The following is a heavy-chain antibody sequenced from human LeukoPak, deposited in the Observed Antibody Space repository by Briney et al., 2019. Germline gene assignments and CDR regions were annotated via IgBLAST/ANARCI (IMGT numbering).Heavy chain of an antibody. CDR3: ARVLGWYYYYYMDV. D-gene: IGHD3-3*02. CDR2: MNPNSGNT. CDR1: GYTFTSYD. Sequence: GASVKVSCKASGYTFTSYDINWVRQATGQELEWMGWMNPNSGNTGYAQKFQGRVTMTRNTSISTAYMELSGLRSEDTAVYYCARVLGWYYYYYMDVWGKGTTVTVSS. J-gene: IGHJ6*03. V-gene: IGHV1-8*01.